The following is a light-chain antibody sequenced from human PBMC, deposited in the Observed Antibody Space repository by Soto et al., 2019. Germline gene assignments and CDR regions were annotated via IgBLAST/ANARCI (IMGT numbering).Light chain of an antibody. V-gene: IGKV3-20*01. CDR1: QSVSSSY. CDR2: GAS. J-gene: IGKJ2*01. Sequence: EIVLTQSPGTLSLSPGERATLSCRASQSVSSSYLAWYQQKPGQAPGLLIYGASSRATDIPDRFSGSGSGTDFTLTISRLEPEDFAVYYCQQYGTSPPHTFGQGTKLEIK. CDR3: QQYGTSPPHT.